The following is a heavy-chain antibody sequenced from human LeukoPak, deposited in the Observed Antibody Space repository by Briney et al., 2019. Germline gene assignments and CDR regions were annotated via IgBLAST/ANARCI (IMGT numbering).Heavy chain of an antibody. D-gene: IGHD1-26*01. CDR3: ARHREKVDPVSTDY. V-gene: IGHV4-31*03. CDR1: GGSISSGGYS. J-gene: IGHJ4*02. CDR2: IYYSGST. Sequence: PSQTLSLTCTVSGGSISSGGYSWSWIRQHPGKGLEWIGYIYYSGSTNYNPSLKSRVTISVDTSKNQFSLKLSSVTAADTAVYYCARHREKVDPVSTDYWGQGTLVTVSS.